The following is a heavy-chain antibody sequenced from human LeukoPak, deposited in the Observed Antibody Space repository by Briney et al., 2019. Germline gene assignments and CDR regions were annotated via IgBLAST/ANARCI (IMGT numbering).Heavy chain of an antibody. CDR1: DDTFASYG. CDR3: AREDSRGDYDY. V-gene: IGHV1-2*04. J-gene: IGHJ4*02. CDR2: INPNSGGT. Sequence: GASVKVSCKSSDDTFASYGISWVRQAPGQGLEWMGWINPNSGGTNYAQKFQGWVTMTRDTSISTAYMELSRLRSDDTAVYYCAREDSRGDYDYWGQGTLVTVSS. D-gene: IGHD4-17*01.